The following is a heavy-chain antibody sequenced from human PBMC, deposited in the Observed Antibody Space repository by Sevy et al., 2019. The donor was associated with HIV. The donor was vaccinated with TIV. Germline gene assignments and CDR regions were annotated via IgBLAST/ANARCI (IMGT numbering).Heavy chain of an antibody. D-gene: IGHD6-19*01. CDR2: MNSDGTVI. Sequence: GGSLRLSCAPSGFTLSGYWMHWVRQAPGKGLEWVSYMNSDGTVIKYADFVQGRFIMSRDNAKNTLFLQMNSLTVADTALYYSVRGTSGWYGVDFWGQGTLVTVSS. CDR1: GFTLSGYW. V-gene: IGHV3-74*01. J-gene: IGHJ4*02. CDR3: VRGTSGWYGVDF.